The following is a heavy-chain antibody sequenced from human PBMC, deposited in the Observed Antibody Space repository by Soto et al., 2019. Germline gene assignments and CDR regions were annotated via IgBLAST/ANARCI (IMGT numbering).Heavy chain of an antibody. Sequence: EVLLLESGGGLVQPGRSPRLSCAASGFTFRSYVMSWVRQAPGKGLEWVSGISGTGGTTYYADSVRGRFTISRDNSKNTMYLQMNRLRAEDTAVYYCAKDGEYSSSADYLDYWGQGTLVTVSS. J-gene: IGHJ4*02. CDR3: AKDGEYSSSADYLDY. V-gene: IGHV3-23*01. CDR1: GFTFRSYV. D-gene: IGHD6-6*01. CDR2: ISGTGGTT.